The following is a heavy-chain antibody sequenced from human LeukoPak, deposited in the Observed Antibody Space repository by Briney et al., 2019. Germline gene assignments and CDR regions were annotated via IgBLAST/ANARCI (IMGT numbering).Heavy chain of an antibody. CDR3: ARGRGLGVVSPYFDY. Sequence: GGSLRLSCAASRFIFSSYAMSWVRQAPGNGLERVSVIYGDGRTSHSASVRGRFTISRDNSKNIVSLQMNNLRAEDTAVYYCARGRGLGVVSPYFDYWGQGTLVTVSS. J-gene: IGHJ4*02. CDR1: RFIFSSYA. V-gene: IGHV3-53*01. CDR2: IYGDGRT. D-gene: IGHD3-3*01.